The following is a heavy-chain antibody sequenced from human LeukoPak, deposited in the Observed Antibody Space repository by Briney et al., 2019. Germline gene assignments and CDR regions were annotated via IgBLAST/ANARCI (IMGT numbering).Heavy chain of an antibody. CDR1: GFTFSDYY. CDR2: ISSSGSTI. J-gene: IGHJ6*02. CDR3: AREAGYYDYVWGSYPPGGMDV. D-gene: IGHD3-16*02. V-gene: IGHV3-11*01. Sequence: GGSLRPSCAASGFTFSDYYMSWIRQAPGKGLEWVSYISSSGSTIYYADSVKGRFTISRDNAKNSLYLQMNSLRAEDTAVYYCAREAGYYDYVWGSYPPGGMDVWGQGTTVTVSS.